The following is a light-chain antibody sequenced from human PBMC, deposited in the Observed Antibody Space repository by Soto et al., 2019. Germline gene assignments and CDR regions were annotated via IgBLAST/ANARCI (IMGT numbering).Light chain of an antibody. J-gene: IGKJ1*01. Sequence: DTQMTQSPSSLSASVGDRVTITCRASQSISTYLNWYQHKPGKAPELLIYAASSLQRGVPSRFSGSGSGTDFTLTISSLQPEDFAAYYCQQSYSAAWTFGQGTKV. CDR2: AAS. V-gene: IGKV1-39*01. CDR3: QQSYSAAWT. CDR1: QSISTY.